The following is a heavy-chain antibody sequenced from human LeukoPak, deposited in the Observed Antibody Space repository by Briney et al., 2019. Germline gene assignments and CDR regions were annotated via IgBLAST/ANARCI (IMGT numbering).Heavy chain of an antibody. J-gene: IGHJ1*01. CDR1: GGSFSGYY. Sequence: SETLSLTCAVYGGSFSGYYWSWIRQPPGKGLEWIGEINNSGRTNYHPSLKSRVTISVDTSKNQFSLKLSSVTAADTAVYYCARAPGYCGGGSCYRTEYFQLWGQGTLLTVSS. D-gene: IGHD2-15*01. CDR3: ARAPGYCGGGSCYRTEYFQL. V-gene: IGHV4-34*01. CDR2: INNSGRT.